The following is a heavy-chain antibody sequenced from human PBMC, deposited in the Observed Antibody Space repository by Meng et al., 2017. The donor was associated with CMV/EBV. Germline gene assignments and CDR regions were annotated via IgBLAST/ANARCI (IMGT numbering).Heavy chain of an antibody. Sequence: SETLSLTCTVSGGSISSSSYYWGWIRQPPGKGLEWIGSIYYSGSTYYNPSLKSRVTISVDTFKNQFSLKLSSVTAADTAVYYCAGHFTIIVVVITGPYFDYWGQGTLVTVSS. CDR1: GGSISSSSYY. D-gene: IGHD3-22*01. J-gene: IGHJ4*02. CDR3: AGHFTIIVVVITGPYFDY. V-gene: IGHV4-39*01. CDR2: IYYSGST.